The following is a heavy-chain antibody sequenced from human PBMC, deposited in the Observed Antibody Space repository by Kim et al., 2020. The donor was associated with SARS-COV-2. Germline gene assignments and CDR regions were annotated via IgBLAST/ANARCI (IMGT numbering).Heavy chain of an antibody. J-gene: IGHJ4*02. V-gene: IGHV3-9*01. CDR1: GFTFDDYA. D-gene: IGHD3-10*01. Sequence: GGSLRLSCAASGFTFDDYAMHWVRQAPGKGLEWVSGISWNSGSIGYADSVKGRFTISRDNAKNSLYLQMNSLRAEDTALYYCAKDSGGYYYGSGSYYRRFYYFDYWGQGTLVTVSS. CDR3: AKDSGGYYYGSGSYYRRFYYFDY. CDR2: ISWNSGSI.